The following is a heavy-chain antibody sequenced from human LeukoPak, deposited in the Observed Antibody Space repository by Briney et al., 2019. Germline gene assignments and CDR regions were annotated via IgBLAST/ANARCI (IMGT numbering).Heavy chain of an antibody. CDR2: ISGHNGHT. V-gene: IGHV1-18*04. J-gene: IGHJ4*02. CDR3: ARGPGIAVAGVFDY. Sequence: ASVRVSCKASGYTFTSYGINWVRQAPGQGLEWMGWISGHNGHTNYVQKMQGRVAMTTDTSTNTAYMELRNLTSDDTAVYYCARGPGIAVAGVFDYWGQGSLVTVSS. CDR1: GYTFTSYG. D-gene: IGHD6-19*01.